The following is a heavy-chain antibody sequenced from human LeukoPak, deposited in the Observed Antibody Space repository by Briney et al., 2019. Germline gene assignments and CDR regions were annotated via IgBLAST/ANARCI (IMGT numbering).Heavy chain of an antibody. Sequence: SETLSLTCAVYGGSFSGYYWSWIRQPPGKGLEWIGEINHSGSTNYNPSLKSRVTISVDTSKNQFSLKLSSVTAADTAVYYCARHRGMRWGLDYWGQGTLVTVSS. CDR3: ARHRGMRWGLDY. CDR1: GGSFSGYY. D-gene: IGHD1-26*01. CDR2: INHSGST. J-gene: IGHJ4*02. V-gene: IGHV4-34*01.